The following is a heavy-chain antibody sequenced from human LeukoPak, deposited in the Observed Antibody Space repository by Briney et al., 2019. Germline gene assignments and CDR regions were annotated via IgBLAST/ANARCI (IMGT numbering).Heavy chain of an antibody. CDR1: GFTFSSFW. CDR3: MRGGAYHRL. Sequence: PGGSLRLSCTASGFTFSSFWMSWVRQAPGKGLEWVANIKADGSEKYYVDSMKGRFTISRDNAKSSLYLQMSSLRTEDTAVYYCMRGGAYHRLWGQGSLVTVSS. D-gene: IGHD1-14*01. J-gene: IGHJ4*02. V-gene: IGHV3-7*01. CDR2: IKADGSEK.